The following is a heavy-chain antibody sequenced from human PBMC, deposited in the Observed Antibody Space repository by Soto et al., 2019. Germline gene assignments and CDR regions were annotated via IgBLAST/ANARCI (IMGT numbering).Heavy chain of an antibody. CDR3: ARAGIAAAGSGEYAMDV. CDR1: GYTFTGSY. CDR2: INPNNGGT. D-gene: IGHD6-13*01. J-gene: IGHJ6*02. V-gene: IGHV1-2*02. Sequence: GASVKVSCKGSGYTFTGSYVHWVRQAPGQGLEWIGWINPNNGGTKYAQNFQGRVTMTRDTSISTAYMELSRLKSEDTAVFYCARAGIAAAGSGEYAMDVWGHGXTVTVSS.